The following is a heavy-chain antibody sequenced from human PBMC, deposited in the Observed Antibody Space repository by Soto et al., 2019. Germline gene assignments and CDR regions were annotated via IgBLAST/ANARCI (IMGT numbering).Heavy chain of an antibody. V-gene: IGHV4-59*01. CDR1: GGSISSYY. D-gene: IGHD2-8*01. Sequence: QVQLQESGPGLVKPSETLSLTCTVSGGSISSYYWSWIRQPPGKGLEWIGYIHYSGSTNYNPSLKSRVTISVDTSKNQFSLKLSSVTAADTAVYYCAKDRHPDGRWPFDHWGQGTLITVSS. CDR2: IHYSGST. J-gene: IGHJ4*02. CDR3: AKDRHPDGRWPFDH.